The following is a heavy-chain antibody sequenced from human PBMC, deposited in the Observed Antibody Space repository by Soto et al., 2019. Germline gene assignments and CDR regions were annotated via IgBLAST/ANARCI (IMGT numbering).Heavy chain of an antibody. J-gene: IGHJ4*02. Sequence: WETLSLTCSVPGGFMRSTNYYWAWIRQPPGKGLEWIGSIFFTGSPDHNPSLHSRVTILVDTSKNQFSLKLSSVTAADPAVYFCARQVGDYYFDYWGPGTLVTVSS. CDR2: IFFTGSP. CDR1: GGFMRSTNYY. D-gene: IGHD4-17*01. CDR3: ARQVGDYYFDY. V-gene: IGHV4-39*01.